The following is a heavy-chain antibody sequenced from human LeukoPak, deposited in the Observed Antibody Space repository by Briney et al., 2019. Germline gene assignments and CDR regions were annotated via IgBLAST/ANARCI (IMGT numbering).Heavy chain of an antibody. D-gene: IGHD3-3*01. CDR1: GGTFSSYA. V-gene: IGHV1-69*05. CDR3: ARVLYYDFLDPPVGYYYYMDV. J-gene: IGHJ6*03. CDR2: IIPIFGTA. Sequence: GASVKVSCKASGGTFSSYAISWVRQAPGQGLEWMGGIIPIFGTANYAQKFQGRVTITTDESTSTAYMELSSLRSEDTAVYYCARVLYYDFLDPPVGYYYYMDVWGKGTTVTVSS.